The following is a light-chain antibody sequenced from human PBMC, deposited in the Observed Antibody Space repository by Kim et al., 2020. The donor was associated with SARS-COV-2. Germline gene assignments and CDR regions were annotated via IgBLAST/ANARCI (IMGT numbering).Light chain of an antibody. Sequence: PAERASLSCRASQSVSSNYLAWYQQKPGQAPRLLIYGASNRATGIPDRFSGSGSGTDFTLTISRVEPEDFAVYYCQQYGKTPPVTFGQGTRLEIK. CDR2: GAS. CDR1: QSVSSNY. J-gene: IGKJ5*01. CDR3: QQYGKTPPVT. V-gene: IGKV3-20*01.